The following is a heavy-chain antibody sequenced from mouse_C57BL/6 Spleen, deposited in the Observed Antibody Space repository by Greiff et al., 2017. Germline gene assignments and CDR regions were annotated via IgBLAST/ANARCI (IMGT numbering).Heavy chain of an antibody. J-gene: IGHJ1*03. D-gene: IGHD2-1*01. Sequence: EVQLKESGPGMVKPSQSLSLTCTVTGYSITSGYDWHWIRHFPGNKLEWMGYISYSGSTNYNPSLKSRISITHDTSKNHFFLKLNSVTTEDTATYYCARDNYGNYEGYFDVWGTGTTVTVSS. CDR3: ARDNYGNYEGYFDV. V-gene: IGHV3-1*01. CDR2: ISYSGST. CDR1: GYSITSGYD.